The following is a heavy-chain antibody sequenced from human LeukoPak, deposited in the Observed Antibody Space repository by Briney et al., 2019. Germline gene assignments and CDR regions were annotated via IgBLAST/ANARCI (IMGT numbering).Heavy chain of an antibody. CDR3: ARSLTMADGFDY. V-gene: IGHV3-66*01. CDR1: GFTVSSNY. J-gene: IGHJ4*02. Sequence: GGSLRLSCAASGFTVSSNYMSWVRQAPGKGLEWVSVIYSGGSTYYADSVKGRFTISRDNSKNTLYLQMNSLRAEDTAVYYCARSLTMADGFDYWGQGTLVTVSS. D-gene: IGHD3-10*01. CDR2: IYSGGST.